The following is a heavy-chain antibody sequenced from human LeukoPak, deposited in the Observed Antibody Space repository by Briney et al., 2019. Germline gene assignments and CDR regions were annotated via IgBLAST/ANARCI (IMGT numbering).Heavy chain of an antibody. D-gene: IGHD3-9*01. Sequence: GGSLRLSCAASGFTLRSYAMSWVRQAPGKGLEWVTGISGSGGNTYYADSVKGRFTISRDNSKNTLYLQMNSLRAEDTAVYYCAKGDASPVHLLTCHWGQGTLVTVSS. CDR3: AKGDASPVHLLTCH. CDR2: ISGSGGNT. V-gene: IGHV3-23*01. J-gene: IGHJ4*02. CDR1: GFTLRSYA.